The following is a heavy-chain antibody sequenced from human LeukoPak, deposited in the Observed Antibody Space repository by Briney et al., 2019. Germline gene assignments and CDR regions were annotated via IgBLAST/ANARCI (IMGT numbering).Heavy chain of an antibody. CDR2: TYYRSKWYN. D-gene: IGHD3-10*01. J-gene: IGHJ4*02. CDR1: GDSVSSNSAA. CDR3: VREGVWFGQQTGYFDC. Sequence: SQTLSLTCAISGDSVSSNSAAWNWIRQSPSRGLEWLGRTYYRSKWYNDYVGSVKSRIIINPDTSKNQFSLQLNSVTPEDTAVYYCVREGVWFGQQTGYFDCWGQGNLVTVSS. V-gene: IGHV6-1*01.